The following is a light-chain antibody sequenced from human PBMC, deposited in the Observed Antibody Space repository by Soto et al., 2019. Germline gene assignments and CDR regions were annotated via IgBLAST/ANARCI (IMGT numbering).Light chain of an antibody. CDR2: EVS. V-gene: IGLV2-14*01. CDR1: SSDIGSNNY. CDR3: SSYTTTTLL. J-gene: IGLJ3*02. Sequence: QSVLTQPASVSGSPGQSITISCTGTSSDIGSNNYVSWFQQRPGKAPTLIIYEVSNRPSGVSTHFSGSKSGNTASLTISGLLPEDEAEYYSSSYTTTTLLFGGGTKLTVL.